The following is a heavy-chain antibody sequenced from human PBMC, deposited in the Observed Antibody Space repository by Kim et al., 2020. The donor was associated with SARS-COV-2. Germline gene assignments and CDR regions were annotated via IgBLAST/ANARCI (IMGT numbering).Heavy chain of an antibody. D-gene: IGHD3-10*01. CDR1: GGSISSSSYY. CDR2: IYYSGST. CDR3: ARQTMLRGVLIILTGGNWFDP. Sequence: SETLSLTCTVSGGSISSSSYYWGWIRQPPGKGLEWIGSIYYSGSTYYNPSLKSRVTISVVTSKNQFSLKLSSVTAADPAVYYCARQTMLRGVLIILTGGNWFDPGGQGTLVTVSS. V-gene: IGHV4-39*01. J-gene: IGHJ5*02.